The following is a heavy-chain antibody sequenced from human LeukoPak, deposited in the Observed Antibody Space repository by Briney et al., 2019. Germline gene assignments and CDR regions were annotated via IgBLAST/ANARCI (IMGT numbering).Heavy chain of an antibody. J-gene: IGHJ6*02. V-gene: IGHV3-23*01. Sequence: GGSLRLSCAASGFTFSSYAMSWVRQAPGKGLEWVSAISGSGGSTYYADSVKGRFTIARDNSKNTLYLQVNSLRAEDTAVYYCAKDYYDSSGYPHYYYYYGMDVWGQGTTVTVSS. D-gene: IGHD3-22*01. CDR1: GFTFSSYA. CDR2: ISGSGGST. CDR3: AKDYYDSSGYPHYYYYYGMDV.